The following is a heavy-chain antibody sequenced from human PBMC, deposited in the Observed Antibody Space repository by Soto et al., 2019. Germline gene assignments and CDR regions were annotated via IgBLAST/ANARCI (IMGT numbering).Heavy chain of an antibody. D-gene: IGHD3-22*01. CDR3: ARMSLTMRNWFDP. J-gene: IGHJ5*02. V-gene: IGHV4-61*01. Sequence: PSETLSLTCAVSGASVSSGNYYWSWIRQPPGRGLDWIGNIYYTGSTNYNPSLKSRVTMSVDTSRNQFSLKLNSVTAADTAVYYCARMSLTMRNWFDPWGPGTLVTVSS. CDR1: GASVSSGNYY. CDR2: IYYTGST.